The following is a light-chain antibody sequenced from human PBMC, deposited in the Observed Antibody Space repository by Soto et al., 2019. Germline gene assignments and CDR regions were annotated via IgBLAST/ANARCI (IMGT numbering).Light chain of an antibody. Sequence: QSALTQPPSASGSPGQPVTISCTGTSSDVGGYNYVSWYQQHPGKAPKLMIYEVSKRPSGVPDRFSGSKSGNTASLTVSGLQAEDEADYYCSSYAGSNNFERVFGGGTKVTVL. J-gene: IGLJ2*01. CDR3: SSYAGSNNFERV. CDR2: EVS. V-gene: IGLV2-8*01. CDR1: SSDVGGYNY.